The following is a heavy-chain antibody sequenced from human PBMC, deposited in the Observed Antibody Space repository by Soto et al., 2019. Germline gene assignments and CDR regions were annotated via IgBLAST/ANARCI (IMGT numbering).Heavy chain of an antibody. V-gene: IGHV1-3*01. Sequence: ASVKVSCKTSGYPFPSFEVHWIRQAPGQRPEWMGGISNAGSGNTKYYQKFQNRLTITGDKRATTDYMALSSLTSEDTATYYCARESNHYQVFLQNWGQGPQVTVS. CDR3: ARESNHYQVFLQN. CDR2: ISNAGSGNT. D-gene: IGHD2-2*01. CDR1: GYPFPSFE. J-gene: IGHJ4*02.